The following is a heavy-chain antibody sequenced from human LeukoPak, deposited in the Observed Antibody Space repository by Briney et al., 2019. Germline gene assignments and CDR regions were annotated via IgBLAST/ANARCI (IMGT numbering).Heavy chain of an antibody. CDR3: ARAGTSYWSGVNDC. Sequence: PGRSLRLSCAASGFTFSDHYMDCVRQAPRKRPERVGRIRNKANSYATEYAASVKGRFTNPRDHPENTLYHQLNNQKTKNTAVYYCARAGTSYWSGVNDCWGQGSLVTVSS. J-gene: IGHJ4*02. CDR2: IRNKANSYAT. D-gene: IGHD1-7*01. CDR1: GFTFSDHY. V-gene: IGHV3-72*01.